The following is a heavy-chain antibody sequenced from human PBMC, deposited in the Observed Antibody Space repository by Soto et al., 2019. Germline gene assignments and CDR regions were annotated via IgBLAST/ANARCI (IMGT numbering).Heavy chain of an antibody. CDR1: GGSISSYY. Sequence: PSETLSLTCTVSGGSISSYYWGWIRQPPGKGLEWIGYIYYSGSTNYNPSLKSRVTISVHTSKSHFSLKLSSVTAADTAVYYCARGYSNSWYWFDPWGQGTLVTVSS. J-gene: IGHJ5*02. CDR2: IYYSGST. V-gene: IGHV4-59*01. CDR3: ARGYSNSWYWFDP. D-gene: IGHD6-13*01.